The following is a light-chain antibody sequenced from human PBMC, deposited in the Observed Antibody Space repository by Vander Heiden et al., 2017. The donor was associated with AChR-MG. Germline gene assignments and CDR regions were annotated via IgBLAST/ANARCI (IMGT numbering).Light chain of an antibody. J-gene: IGKJ3*01. CDR3: QQRSNWPLFT. V-gene: IGKV3-11*01. CDR1: QSVSSY. Sequence: EIVLTQYPATLSLSPGESATLSCRASQSVSSYLAWYQQKPGQAPRRLIYDASNRATGIPARFSGSGSGTDFTLTISSLELEDFAVYYCQQRSNWPLFTFGPGTKVDIK. CDR2: DAS.